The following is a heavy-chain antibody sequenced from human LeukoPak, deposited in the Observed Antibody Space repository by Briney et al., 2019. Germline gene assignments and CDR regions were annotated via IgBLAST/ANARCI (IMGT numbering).Heavy chain of an antibody. J-gene: IGHJ4*02. V-gene: IGHV3-74*01. CDR3: AKDIKGIVVEPAAIPH. D-gene: IGHD2-2*01. Sequence: GGSLRLSCAASGFTFSSYWMHWVRQAPGKGLVWVSGTNSGGSSTSYAASVKGRFTISRDNAKNTLYLQMNSLRAEDTAVYYCAKDIKGIVVEPAAIPHWGQGTLVTVSS. CDR2: TNSGGSST. CDR1: GFTFSSYW.